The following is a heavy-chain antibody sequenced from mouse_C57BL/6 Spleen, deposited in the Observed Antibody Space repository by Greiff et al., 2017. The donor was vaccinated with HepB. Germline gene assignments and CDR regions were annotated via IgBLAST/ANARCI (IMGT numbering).Heavy chain of an antibody. CDR1: GYTFTDYY. J-gene: IGHJ2*01. V-gene: IGHV1-26*01. CDR2: INPNNGGT. CDR3: ARLEYETDY. Sequence: VQLQQSGPELVKPGASVKISCKASGYTFTDYYMNWVKQSHGKSLEWIGDINPNNGGTSYNQKFKGKATLTVDKSSSTAYMELRSLTSEDSAVYYCARLEYETDYWGQGTTLTVSS. D-gene: IGHD2-14*01.